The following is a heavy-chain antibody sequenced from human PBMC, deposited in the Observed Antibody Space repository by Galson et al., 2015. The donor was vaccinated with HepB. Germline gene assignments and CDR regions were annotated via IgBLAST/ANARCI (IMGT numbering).Heavy chain of an antibody. D-gene: IGHD5-12*01. J-gene: IGHJ4*02. CDR2: IWYDGSKK. CDR1: GFTFSNYG. CDR3: ARVGDGYDFDY. Sequence: SLKLSCAASGFTFSNYGIHWVRQAPGKGLEWVAVIWYDGSKKYYADSVKGRFTISRDNSKNTLYLQMNSLRAEDTAVYFCARVGDGYDFDYWGQGTLVTVSS. V-gene: IGHV3-33*01.